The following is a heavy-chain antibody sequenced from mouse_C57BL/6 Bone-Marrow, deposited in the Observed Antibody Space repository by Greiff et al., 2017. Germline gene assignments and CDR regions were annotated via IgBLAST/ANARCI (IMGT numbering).Heavy chain of an antibody. D-gene: IGHD2-3*01. Sequence: QVQLQQPGAELVMPGASVKLSCKASGYTFTSYWMHWVKQRPGQGLEWIGEIDPSDSYTNYNQKFKGKSTLTVDKSSSTAYMQLSSLTSEDSAVYYGARDGYYPLYFDYWGQGTTLTVSS. J-gene: IGHJ2*01. CDR2: IDPSDSYT. V-gene: IGHV1-69*01. CDR1: GYTFTSYW. CDR3: ARDGYYPLYFDY.